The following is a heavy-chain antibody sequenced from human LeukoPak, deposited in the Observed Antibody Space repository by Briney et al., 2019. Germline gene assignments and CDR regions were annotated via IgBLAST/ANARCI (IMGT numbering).Heavy chain of an antibody. CDR2: IYTSGST. D-gene: IGHD6-13*01. Sequence: PSETLSLTCTVSGNSISSGDNYWSWIRQPAGKGLEWIGRIYTSGSTNYNPSLKSRVTISGDTSKNQFSLRLSSVTAADTAVYYCARGLGYSSSWYPYNWFDPWGQGTLVTVSS. J-gene: IGHJ5*02. CDR3: ARGLGYSSSWYPYNWFDP. V-gene: IGHV4-61*02. CDR1: GNSISSGDNY.